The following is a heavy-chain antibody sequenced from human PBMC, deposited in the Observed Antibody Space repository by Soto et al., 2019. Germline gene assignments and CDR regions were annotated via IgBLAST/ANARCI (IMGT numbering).Heavy chain of an antibody. Sequence: DVQLMESGGGLVQPGRSLRLSCAASGFTFDEYGMHWVRQVPGKGLEWVSSISWNGDNIGYADSVKGRFSISRDNARDSLYLQMNSLRAADPAFYVSANDRQGSGSFRALGDYWGQGTLVTVSS. V-gene: IGHV3-9*01. D-gene: IGHD3-16*01. J-gene: IGHJ4*02. CDR2: ISWNGDNI. CDR3: ANDRQGSGSFRALGDY. CDR1: GFTFDEYG.